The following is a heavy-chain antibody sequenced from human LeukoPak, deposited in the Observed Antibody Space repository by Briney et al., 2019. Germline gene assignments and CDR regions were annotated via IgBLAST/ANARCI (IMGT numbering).Heavy chain of an antibody. V-gene: IGHV3-48*03. CDR3: ARDRTMVRGVTDY. Sequence: GGSLRLSCAASGFTFSSYEMNWVRQAPGKGLEWVSYISSSGSTIYYADSVKGRFTISRDNAKNSLYLQMNSLRAEDTAVYYCARDRTMVRGVTDYWGQGTLVTVSS. CDR1: GFTFSSYE. J-gene: IGHJ4*02. D-gene: IGHD3-10*01. CDR2: ISSSGSTI.